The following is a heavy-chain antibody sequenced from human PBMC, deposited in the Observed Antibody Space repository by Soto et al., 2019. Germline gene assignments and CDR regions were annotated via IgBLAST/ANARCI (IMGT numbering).Heavy chain of an antibody. CDR1: GFTFSSYW. D-gene: IGHD2-15*01. J-gene: IGHJ3*02. CDR2: IKQDGSEK. CDR3: ARDIVVVVAATRGRNAFDI. Sequence: QPGGSLRLSCAASGFTFSSYWMSWVRQAPGKGLEWVANIKQDGSEKYYVDSVKGRFTISRDNAKNSLYLQMNSLRAEDTAVYYCARDIVVVVAATRGRNAFDIWGQGTMVTVSS. V-gene: IGHV3-7*03.